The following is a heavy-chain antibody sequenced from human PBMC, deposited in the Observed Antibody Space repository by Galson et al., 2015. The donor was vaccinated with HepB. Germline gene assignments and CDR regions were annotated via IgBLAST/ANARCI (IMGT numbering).Heavy chain of an antibody. Sequence: SLRLSCAASGFILSNYGMNWVRQAPGKGLEWLSYISSSSSTIFYADSVKGRFTISRDNAKNSLYLQMNSLRDEDAAVYYCVRAPGGPDPFDMWGQGTLVTVSS. CDR2: ISSSSSTI. J-gene: IGHJ3*02. CDR3: VRAPGGPDPFDM. D-gene: IGHD2-15*01. V-gene: IGHV3-48*02. CDR1: GFILSNYG.